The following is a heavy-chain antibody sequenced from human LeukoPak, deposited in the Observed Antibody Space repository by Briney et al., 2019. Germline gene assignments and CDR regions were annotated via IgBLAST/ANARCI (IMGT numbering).Heavy chain of an antibody. J-gene: IGHJ1*01. V-gene: IGHV1-18*01. Sequence: ASVTVSCKASGYTFNNYGITWVRQAPGQGLEWMGWTSAYNGNTNYAQNLQGRVTMTTDTSTSTGYMELRSLRSGDTAVYYCARGPGTNFGYAEHWGQGTLVTVSS. CDR3: ARGPGTNFGYAEH. CDR2: TSAYNGNT. D-gene: IGHD1-1*01. CDR1: GYTFNNYG.